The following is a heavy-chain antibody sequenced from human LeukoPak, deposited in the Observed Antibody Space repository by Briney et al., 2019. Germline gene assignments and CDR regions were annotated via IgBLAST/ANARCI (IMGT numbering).Heavy chain of an antibody. CDR2: IRYEGSNK. J-gene: IGHJ4*02. Sequence: GGSRRLSCAASGFTFSSYGMHWVRQAPGKGLEWVAFIRYEGSNKYYADSVKGRFTISRDNSKNTLYLQMNSLRAEDTAVYYCAKDKVQGGSAYWGQGTLVTVSS. CDR1: GFTFSSYG. V-gene: IGHV3-30*02. D-gene: IGHD3-16*01. CDR3: AKDKVQGGSAY.